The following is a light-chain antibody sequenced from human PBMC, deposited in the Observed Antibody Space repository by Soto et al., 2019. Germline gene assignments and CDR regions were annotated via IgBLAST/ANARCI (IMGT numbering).Light chain of an antibody. J-gene: IGKJ1*01. CDR3: QQRSNSWT. CDR2: DAS. CDR1: QSVSTY. Sequence: EIVLTQSPGTLSLSPGERATLSCRASQSVSTYLAWYQQKPGQAPRLLIYDASNRATGIPARFSGSGSGTDFTLTISSLEPEDFAVYYCQQRSNSWTFGQGTKVDI. V-gene: IGKV3-11*01.